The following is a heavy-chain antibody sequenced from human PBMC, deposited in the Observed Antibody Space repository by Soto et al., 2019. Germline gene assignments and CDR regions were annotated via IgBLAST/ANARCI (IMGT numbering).Heavy chain of an antibody. J-gene: IGHJ4*02. V-gene: IGHV4-59*08. CDR2: IYYSGST. D-gene: IGHD3-22*01. CDR3: ARLNDSSGYSPYFDY. Sequence: PSETLSLTCTVSGGSISSYYWSWIRQPPGKGLEWIGYIYYSGSTNYNPSLKSRVTISVDTSKNQFSLKLSSVTAADTAVYYCARLNDSSGYSPYFDYWGQGTLVTVSS. CDR1: GGSISSYY.